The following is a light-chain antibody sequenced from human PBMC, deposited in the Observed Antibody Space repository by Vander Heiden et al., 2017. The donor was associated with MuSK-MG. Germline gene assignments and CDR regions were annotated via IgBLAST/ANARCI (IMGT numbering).Light chain of an antibody. Sequence: SYELTQPPSVCVSPGQTASITCSRDNLGEQYACWYQQKTGHSPVLVIYRDSKRPAGIPERVSGSNSGNTATLTVSGTQAMDEDDYYCQAWDSSVVFGGGTKLTVL. CDR2: RDS. V-gene: IGLV3-1*01. J-gene: IGLJ2*01. CDR1: NLGEQY. CDR3: QAWDSSVV.